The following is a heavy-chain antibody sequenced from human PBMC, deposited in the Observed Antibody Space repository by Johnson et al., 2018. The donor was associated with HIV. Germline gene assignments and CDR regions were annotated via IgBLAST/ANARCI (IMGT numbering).Heavy chain of an antibody. D-gene: IGHD3-10*01. CDR2: IKQDGSEK. Sequence: VQLVESGGGLVQPGGSLRLSCVASGFTFSSYWMSWVRQAPGKGLEWVANIKQDGSEKYYVDSVKGRFTISRDNAKNSLYLQMNSLRAEDTAVYYCARAQGVLVWFRELLLDAFDIWGQGTMVTVSS. V-gene: IGHV3-7*05. CDR3: ARAQGVLVWFRELLLDAFDI. CDR1: GFTFSSYW. J-gene: IGHJ3*02.